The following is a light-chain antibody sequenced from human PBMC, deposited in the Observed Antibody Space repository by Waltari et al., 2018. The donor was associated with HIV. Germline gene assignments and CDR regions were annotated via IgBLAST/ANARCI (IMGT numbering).Light chain of an antibody. CDR3: QQSYSTPYT. Sequence: DIQMTQSPSSLSASVGDRVTITCRASQSISSYLNWYQQKQGKAPKLLIYAASSLQSGVPSRFSGRGAGTDFTLTISSLQPEDFATYYCQQSYSTPYTFGQGTKLEIK. V-gene: IGKV1-39*01. J-gene: IGKJ2*01. CDR1: QSISSY. CDR2: AAS.